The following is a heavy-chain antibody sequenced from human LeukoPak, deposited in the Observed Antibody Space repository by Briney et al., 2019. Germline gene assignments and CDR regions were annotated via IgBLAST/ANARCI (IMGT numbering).Heavy chain of an antibody. CDR3: ARQSPGRVYGSSFDP. D-gene: IGHD2-15*01. J-gene: IGHJ5*02. CDR2: MNPNSGNT. CDR1: GYTFTGYY. Sequence: GASVKVSCKTSGYTFTGYYIHLLRQAPGQGLEWMGWMNPNSGNTGYAQKFQGRVTMTTDTSTSTAYMELRSLRSDDTAVYYCARQSPGRVYGSSFDPWGQGTLVTVSS. V-gene: IGHV1-18*04.